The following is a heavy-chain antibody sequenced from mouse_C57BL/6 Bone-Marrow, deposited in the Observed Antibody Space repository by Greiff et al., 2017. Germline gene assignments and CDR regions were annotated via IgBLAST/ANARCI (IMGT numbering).Heavy chain of an antibody. J-gene: IGHJ2*01. V-gene: IGHV1-69*01. Sequence: QVQLQQPGAELVMPGASVKLSCKASGYTFTSYWMHWVKQRPGQGLEWIGEIDPSDSYTNYNPKFKGQSTLTVDKSSSTAYMQLSSLTSEDSAVYYCAREDYYGSSLDYWGQGTTLTVSS. D-gene: IGHD1-1*01. CDR2: IDPSDSYT. CDR3: AREDYYGSSLDY. CDR1: GYTFTSYW.